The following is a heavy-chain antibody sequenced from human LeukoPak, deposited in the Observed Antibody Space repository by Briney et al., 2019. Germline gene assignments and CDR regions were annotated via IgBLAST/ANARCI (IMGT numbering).Heavy chain of an antibody. CDR1: GYTFTSYD. J-gene: IGHJ4*02. CDR2: MNPNSGNT. D-gene: IGHD6-13*01. V-gene: IGHV1-8*01. CDR3: AVRNQYSSRWYYFDY. Sequence: ASVKVSCKASGYTFTSYDINWVRQATGQGLEWMGWMNPNSGNTGYAQKFQGRVTMTRNTSISTAYMELSSLRSEDTAVYYCAVRNQYSSRWYYFDYWGQGTLVTVSS.